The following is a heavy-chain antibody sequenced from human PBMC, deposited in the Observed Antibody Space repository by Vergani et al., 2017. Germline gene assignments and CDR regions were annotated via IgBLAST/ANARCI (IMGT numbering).Heavy chain of an antibody. CDR3: AKDHCTNGVCYTPEFPLDY. D-gene: IGHD2-8*01. J-gene: IGHJ4*02. Sequence: EVQLLESGGGLVQPGGSLRLSCAASGFTFSSYAMSWVRQAPGKGLEWVSAISGSGGSTYYADSVKGRFTISRDNSKNTLYLQMNSLRAEDTAVYYCAKDHCTNGVCYTPEFPLDYWGQGTLVTVSS. CDR1: GFTFSSYA. CDR2: ISGSGGST. V-gene: IGHV3-23*01.